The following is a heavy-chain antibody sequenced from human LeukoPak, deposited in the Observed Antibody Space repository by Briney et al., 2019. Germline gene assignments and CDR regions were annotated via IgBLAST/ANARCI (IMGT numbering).Heavy chain of an antibody. D-gene: IGHD6-6*01. J-gene: IGHJ3*02. Sequence: GGSLRLSCAASGFTFSSYSMNWVRRAPGKGLEWVSSISSSSSYIYYADSVKGRFTISRDNAKNSLYLQMNSLRAEDTAVYYCARDSSYDAFDIWGQGTMVTVSS. CDR3: ARDSSYDAFDI. V-gene: IGHV3-21*01. CDR2: ISSSSSYI. CDR1: GFTFSSYS.